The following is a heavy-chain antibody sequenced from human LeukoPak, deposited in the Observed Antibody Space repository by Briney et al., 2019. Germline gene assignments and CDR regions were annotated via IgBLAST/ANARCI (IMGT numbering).Heavy chain of an antibody. Sequence: SQTLSLTCTVSGGSISSGSYYWSWIRQPAGKGLEWIGRIYTSGSTNYNPSLKSRVTISVDTSKNQFSLKLSSVTAADTAVYYCARGRRGRYCSSTSCPKNWFDPWGQGTPVTVSS. CDR2: IYTSGST. CDR3: ARGRRGRYCSSTSCPKNWFDP. V-gene: IGHV4-61*02. D-gene: IGHD2-2*01. J-gene: IGHJ5*02. CDR1: GGSISSGSYY.